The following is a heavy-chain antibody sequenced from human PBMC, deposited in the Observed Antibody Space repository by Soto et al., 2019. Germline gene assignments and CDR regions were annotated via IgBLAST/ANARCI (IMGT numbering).Heavy chain of an antibody. CDR1: GGTFSSYA. CDR3: ARTLVAGYSSALAY. V-gene: IGHV1-69*13. CDR2: IVPIFSTA. J-gene: IGHJ4*02. D-gene: IGHD6-19*01. Sequence: SVKVSCKASGGTFSSYAISWVRQAPGQGLEWMGGIVPIFSTANDAQKFQGRVTVTADESTSPAYMELSSLRSEDTAVYYCARTLVAGYSSALAYWGQGTLVTVSS.